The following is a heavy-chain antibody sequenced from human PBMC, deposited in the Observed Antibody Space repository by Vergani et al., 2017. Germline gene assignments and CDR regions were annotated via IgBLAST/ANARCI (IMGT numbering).Heavy chain of an antibody. J-gene: IGHJ3*02. CDR1: GGSISSSNW. CDR2: IYHSGST. V-gene: IGHV4-4*02. Sequence: QVQLQESGPGLVKPSGTLSLTCAVSGGSISSSNWWSWVRQPPGKGLEWIGEIYHSGSTNYNPSLKSRVTISVDKSKNQFSRKLSSVTGADTAGYYCARVVWFGELAGAFDIWGQGTMVTVSS. CDR3: ARVVWFGELAGAFDI. D-gene: IGHD3-10*01.